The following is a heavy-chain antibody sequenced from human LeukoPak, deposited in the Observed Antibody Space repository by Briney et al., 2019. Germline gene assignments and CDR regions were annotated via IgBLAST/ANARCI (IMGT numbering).Heavy chain of an antibody. CDR2: IYYSGST. J-gene: IGHJ4*02. D-gene: IGHD6-19*01. CDR1: GGSSSSDY. Sequence: ASETLSLTCTVSGGSSSSDYGSWIRQPPGKGLEWIGYIYYSGSTKYNPSLKRRVTISVDTSKNQFSLKLSSVTAADTAGYYCARGGWYYDCWGQGTLVTVSS. CDR3: ARGGWYYDC. V-gene: IGHV4-59*13.